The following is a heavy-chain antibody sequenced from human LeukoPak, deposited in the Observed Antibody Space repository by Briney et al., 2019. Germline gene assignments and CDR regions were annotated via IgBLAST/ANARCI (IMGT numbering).Heavy chain of an antibody. Sequence: PAETRSLTCTLSGASISTATYYCAWLRPPPGKGLEWIGSIYYSGSTYYNPSLKSRVTIYVDTAKNQFPLKLSRVTAADTAVYYCARTSLTVDYWGQGTLVTVSS. D-gene: IGHD2-8*02. V-gene: IGHV4-39*01. J-gene: IGHJ4*02. CDR2: IYYSGST. CDR3: ARTSLTVDY. CDR1: GASISTATYY.